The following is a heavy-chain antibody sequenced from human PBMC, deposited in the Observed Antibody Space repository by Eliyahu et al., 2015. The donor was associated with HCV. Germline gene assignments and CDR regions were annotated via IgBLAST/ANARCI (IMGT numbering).Heavy chain of an antibody. Sequence: EVRLVQSGAEVKKSGESLTISCESSGYTFTTYWIGWVRQKPGKGLEWMGIIYPADSDTRYTPSFQGQVTISADKSTNTAYLHWSSLKASDTAMYYCARRKEDEPFIDYWGQGTLVTVSS. CDR3: ARRKEDEPFIDY. V-gene: IGHV5-51*01. J-gene: IGHJ4*02. CDR1: GYTFTTYW. D-gene: IGHD2/OR15-2a*01. CDR2: IYPADSDT.